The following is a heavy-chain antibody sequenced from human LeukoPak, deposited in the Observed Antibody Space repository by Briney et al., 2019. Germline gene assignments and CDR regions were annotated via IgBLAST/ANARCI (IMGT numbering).Heavy chain of an antibody. J-gene: IGHJ6*03. CDR2: IYTSGST. CDR3: ARTNYDFWSGYYYMDV. Sequence: SQTLSLTCTVSGGSISSGSYYWSWIRQPAGKGLEWIGRIYTSGSTNYNPSLKSRVTISVDTSKDQFSLKLSSVTAADTAVYYCARTNYDFWSGYYYMDVWGKGTTVTVSS. D-gene: IGHD3-3*01. CDR1: GGSISSGSYY. V-gene: IGHV4-61*02.